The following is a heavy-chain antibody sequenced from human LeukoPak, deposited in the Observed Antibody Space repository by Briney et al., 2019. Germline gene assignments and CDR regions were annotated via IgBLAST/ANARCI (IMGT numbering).Heavy chain of an antibody. Sequence: PSETLSLTCAVYGESFSGYYWSWIRQPPGKGLEWIAYIYYSGSTSYNPSLKSRVTISVDTSKNQFSLKLNSVTAADTAMYYCARLFHPALSGNYPFDYWGQGTLVTVSS. V-gene: IGHV4-59*01. CDR3: ARLFHPALSGNYPFDY. CDR2: IYYSGST. D-gene: IGHD1-26*01. J-gene: IGHJ4*02. CDR1: GESFSGYY.